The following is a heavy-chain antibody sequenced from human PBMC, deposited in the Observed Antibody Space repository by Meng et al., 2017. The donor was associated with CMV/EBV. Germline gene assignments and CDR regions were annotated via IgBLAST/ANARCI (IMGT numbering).Heavy chain of an antibody. CDR3: ARVGGELNRNWFDP. V-gene: IGHV1-2*02. Sequence: ASVKVSCKTSGYTFTDYYMHWVRQAPGQGLTWMGWINPNSGGTKYAQKFQGRVTMTRDTSISTAYMELSRLRSDDTAVYYCARVGGELNRNWFDPWGQGTLVTVSS. D-gene: IGHD2-15*01. CDR2: INPNSGGT. CDR1: GYTFTDYY. J-gene: IGHJ5*02.